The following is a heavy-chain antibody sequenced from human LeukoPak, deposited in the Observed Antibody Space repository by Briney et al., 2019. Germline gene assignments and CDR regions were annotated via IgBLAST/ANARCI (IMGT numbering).Heavy chain of an antibody. J-gene: IGHJ4*02. V-gene: IGHV3-21*01. CDR3: AKTGGRGDPFDY. Sequence: AGGSLRLSCAASGFTFSSYTINWVRQAPGKGLQWVSSISSTSSYINYADSVKGRFTISRDNAENSLYLEMNSLRVEDTAVYYCAKTGGRGDPFDYWGQGTLVTVSS. D-gene: IGHD2-21*02. CDR2: ISSTSSYI. CDR1: GFTFSSYT.